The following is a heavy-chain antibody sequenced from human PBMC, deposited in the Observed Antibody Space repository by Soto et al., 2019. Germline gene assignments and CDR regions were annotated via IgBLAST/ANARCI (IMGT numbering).Heavy chain of an antibody. CDR1: GFTFSIYA. CDR3: AKPYYYGSGTGPDAFDI. D-gene: IGHD3-10*01. J-gene: IGHJ3*02. V-gene: IGHV3-23*01. Sequence: EVQLLESGGGLVQPGGSLRLSCAASGFTFSIYAMTWVRQAPGKGLEWVSSISGSGGSTYYADSVKGRFTISRDNSKNTLYLQMNSLRAEDTALYYCAKPYYYGSGTGPDAFDIWGQGTMVPVSS. CDR2: ISGSGGST.